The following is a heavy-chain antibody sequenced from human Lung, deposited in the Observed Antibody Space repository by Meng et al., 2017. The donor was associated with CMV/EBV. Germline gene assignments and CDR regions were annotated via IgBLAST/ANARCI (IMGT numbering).Heavy chain of an antibody. CDR3: ARTVGRELHFDY. D-gene: IGHD1-26*01. Sequence: SGPXLVXPTQTLTLTCTFSGSSLSTSGMCVSWVRQPPGKALEWLALIDWDDDKYYSTSLKTRLTISKDTSKNQVVLTMTNMDPVDTATYYCARTVGRELHFDYWGQGTLVTVPS. V-gene: IGHV2-70*20. J-gene: IGHJ4*02. CDR1: GSSLSTSGMC. CDR2: IDWDDDK.